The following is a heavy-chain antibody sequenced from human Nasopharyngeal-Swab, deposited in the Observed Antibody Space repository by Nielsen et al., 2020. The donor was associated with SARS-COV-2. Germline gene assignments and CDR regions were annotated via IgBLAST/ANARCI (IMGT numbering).Heavy chain of an antibody. D-gene: IGHD2-21*01. J-gene: IGHJ4*02. V-gene: IGHV3-74*01. CDR2: INADGSYT. CDR3: VTFGIDWSLAY. Sequence: GECLKISCAASGFTFSSYWMHWVRQAPGKGLVWVSRINADGSYTSHADSVKGRFTISRDNAKNTLYLQMNSLRVEDTAVYYCVTFGIDWSLAYWGQGTLVTVSS. CDR1: GFTFSSYW.